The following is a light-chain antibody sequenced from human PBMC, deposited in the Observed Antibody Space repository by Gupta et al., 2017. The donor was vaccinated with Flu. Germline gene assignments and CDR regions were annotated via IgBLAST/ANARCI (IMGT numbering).Light chain of an antibody. CDR3: QQRSNAPLT. J-gene: IGKJ4*01. CDR2: YAS. CDR1: QNVSSY. Sequence: PATLAVAPGDRATIPGRSRQNVSSYLAWYQQKPGQAPRLLIYYASNRATGIPARFSGSGSGTDFTLTISSLEPEDVAVYYCQQRSNAPLTFGGGTKVEIK. V-gene: IGKV3-11*01.